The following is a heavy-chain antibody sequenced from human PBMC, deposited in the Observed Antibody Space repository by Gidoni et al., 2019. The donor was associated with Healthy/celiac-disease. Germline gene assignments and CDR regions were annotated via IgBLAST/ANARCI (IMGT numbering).Heavy chain of an antibody. CDR1: GFSLSTSGVG. D-gene: IGHD1-7*01. CDR3: AHILGLELRAYFDY. J-gene: IGHJ4*02. V-gene: IGHV2-5*02. Sequence: QITLKESGPTLVKPTQTLTLTCTFSGFSLSTSGVGVGWIRQPPGKALEWLALIYWDDDKRYSTSLKSRLTITKDTSKNQVVLTMTNMDPVDTATYYCAHILGLELRAYFDYWGQGTLVTVSS. CDR2: IYWDDDK.